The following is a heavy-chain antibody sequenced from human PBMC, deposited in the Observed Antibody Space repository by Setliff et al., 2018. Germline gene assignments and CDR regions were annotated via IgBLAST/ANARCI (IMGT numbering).Heavy chain of an antibody. V-gene: IGHV4-34*01. CDR1: AGSFSGYY. D-gene: IGHD2-2*01. CDR3: ARLVVPAANWFDP. J-gene: IGHJ5*02. Sequence: LSLTCAVYAGSFSGYYWSWVRQPPGKGLEWTGEINHSGSTNYNPSLKSRVTISVDTSKNQFSLKLTSVTAADTAVYYCARLVVPAANWFDPWGQGTLVTVSS. CDR2: INHSGST.